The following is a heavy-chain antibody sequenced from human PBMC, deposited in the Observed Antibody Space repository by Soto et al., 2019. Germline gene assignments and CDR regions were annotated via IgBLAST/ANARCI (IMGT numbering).Heavy chain of an antibody. D-gene: IGHD2-15*01. CDR1: GFIVSDTY. Sequence: EVQLVESGGGLVQPGGSPRLSCTASGFIVSDTYVNWVRQAPGKGLEWVSVISNRGDTHYADSVRGRFSLSRDISDNTLHLQMNNLRVEDTAVYYWAREPRYCRGGSCSITGDAYDIWGQGTLVTVSS. CDR3: AREPRYCRGGSCSITGDAYDI. J-gene: IGHJ3*02. V-gene: IGHV3-66*01. CDR2: ISNRGDT.